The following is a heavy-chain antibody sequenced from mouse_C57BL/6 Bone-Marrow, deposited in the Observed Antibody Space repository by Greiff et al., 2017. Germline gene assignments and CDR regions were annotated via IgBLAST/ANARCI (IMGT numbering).Heavy chain of an antibody. Sequence: EVQGVESGGGLVKPGGSLKLSCAASGFTFSSYAMSWVRQTPEKRLEWVATISDGGSYTYYPDNVKGRFTISRDNAKNNLYLQMSHLKSEDTAMDYCARPHYYGSSSFDYWGQGTTLTVSS. CDR2: ISDGGSYT. J-gene: IGHJ2*01. CDR1: GFTFSSYA. D-gene: IGHD1-1*01. CDR3: ARPHYYGSSSFDY. V-gene: IGHV5-4*01.